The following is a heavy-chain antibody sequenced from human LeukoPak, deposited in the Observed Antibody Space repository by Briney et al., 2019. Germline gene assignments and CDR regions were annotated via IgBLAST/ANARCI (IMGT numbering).Heavy chain of an antibody. D-gene: IGHD6-19*01. CDR2: ISSSSSYI. J-gene: IGHJ3*02. CDR1: GFTFSSYS. V-gene: IGHV3-21*01. Sequence: PGGSLRHSCSASGFTFSSYSMNWVRQAPGKGLEWVSSISSSSSYIYYADSVKGRFTISRDNAKNSLYLQMNSLRAEDTAVYYCARDGSYSSGCYEAFDIWGQGTMVTVSS. CDR3: ARDGSYSSGCYEAFDI.